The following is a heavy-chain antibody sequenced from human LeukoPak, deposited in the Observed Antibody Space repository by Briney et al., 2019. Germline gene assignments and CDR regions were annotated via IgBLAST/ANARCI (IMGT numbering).Heavy chain of an antibody. CDR2: MNPNSGNT. V-gene: IGHV1-8*01. CDR1: GYTFTSYD. Sequence: GASVKVSCKASGYTFTSYDINWVRQATGQGLEWMGWMNPNSGNTGYAQKFQGRVTMTRNTSISTAYMELSSLRSEDTAVYYCARDPTRYCSGGSCNYYFDYWGQGTLVTVSS. CDR3: ARDPTRYCSGGSCNYYFDY. D-gene: IGHD2-15*01. J-gene: IGHJ4*02.